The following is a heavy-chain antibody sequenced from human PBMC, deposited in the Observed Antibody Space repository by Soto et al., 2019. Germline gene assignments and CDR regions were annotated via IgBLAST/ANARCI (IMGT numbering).Heavy chain of an antibody. CDR1: GGSISSYY. D-gene: IGHD4-17*01. V-gene: IGHV4-59*01. J-gene: IGHJ6*02. Sequence: QVQLQESGPGLVKPSETLSLTCTVSGGSISSYYWSWIRQPPGKGLEWIGYIYYSGSTIYNPSLKSRVTIAVDTSKNQFSLKLSSVTAADTAVYYCARDVVHTGTYYGVDVWGQGTTVTVSS. CDR2: IYYSGST. CDR3: ARDVVHTGTYYGVDV.